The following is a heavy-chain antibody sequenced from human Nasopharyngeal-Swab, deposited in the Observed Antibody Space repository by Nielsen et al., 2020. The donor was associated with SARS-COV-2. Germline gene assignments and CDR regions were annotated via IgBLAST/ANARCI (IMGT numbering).Heavy chain of an antibody. CDR2: INSDGSST. CDR1: GFTFSSYW. J-gene: IGHJ4*02. D-gene: IGHD5-12*01. V-gene: IGHV3-74*01. CDR3: ARVPTVVRRGYSGYDYEGFDY. Sequence: GESLKISCAASGFTFSSYWMHWVRQAPGKGLVWVSRINSDGSSTSYADSVKGRFTISRDNAKNTLYLQMNSLRAEDTAVYYCARVPTVVRRGYSGYDYEGFDYRGQGTLVTVSS.